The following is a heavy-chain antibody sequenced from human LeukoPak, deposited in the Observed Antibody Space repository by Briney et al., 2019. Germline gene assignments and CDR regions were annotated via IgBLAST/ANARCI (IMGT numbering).Heavy chain of an antibody. Sequence: GGSLRLSCAASGLTLSNSVMSWLRQAPGEGLEWVSTISGSAGDTQYTDSVKGRFTISGDNSKNTLYLQMNSLRAEDTAVYYCAKDLSEMVITFFDYWGQGTLVTVSS. J-gene: IGHJ4*02. CDR3: AKDLSEMVITFFDY. D-gene: IGHD3-22*01. CDR1: GLTLSNSV. CDR2: ISGSAGDT. V-gene: IGHV3-23*01.